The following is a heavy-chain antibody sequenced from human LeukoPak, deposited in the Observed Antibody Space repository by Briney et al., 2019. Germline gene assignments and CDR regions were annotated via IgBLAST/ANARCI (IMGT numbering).Heavy chain of an antibody. Sequence: SVKVSCKASGGTFSSYAISWVRQAPGQGREWMGGIIPIFGTANYAQKFQGRVTITTDESTSTAYMELGSLRSEDTAVYYCARGAVVGATLGYWGQGTLVTVSS. CDR2: IIPIFGTA. D-gene: IGHD1-26*01. J-gene: IGHJ4*02. CDR3: ARGAVVGATLGY. V-gene: IGHV1-69*05. CDR1: GGTFSSYA.